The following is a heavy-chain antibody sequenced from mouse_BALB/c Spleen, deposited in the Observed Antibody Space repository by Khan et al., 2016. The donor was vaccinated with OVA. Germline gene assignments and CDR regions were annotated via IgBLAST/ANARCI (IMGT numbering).Heavy chain of an antibody. V-gene: IGHV1S135*01. CDR3: TRHGYVAWFTY. CDR1: GYSFTTYY. Sequence: VQLQQSGPELMKPGTSVKIPCKASGYSFTTYYIHWVIQTHGKSLEWIGYIDPFSGGTTYNQKFKGKATLTVDKSSSTAYIHLSNLTSEDSAVYYCTRHGYVAWFTYWGQGTLVTVSA. D-gene: IGHD2-2*01. CDR2: IDPFSGGT. J-gene: IGHJ3*01.